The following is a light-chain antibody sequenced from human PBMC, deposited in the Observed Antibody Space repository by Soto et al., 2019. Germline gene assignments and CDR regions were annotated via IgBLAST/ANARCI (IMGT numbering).Light chain of an antibody. CDR3: AAWDDSLSYV. CDR2: SNN. Sequence: QSVLTQPPSASGTPGQRVTISCSGSSSNIGSNTVNWYQQLPGTAPKLLIYSNNQRPSGVPDRFSGSTSGTSASLAISGLQSEDEADYYCAAWDDSLSYVFGTGTKLTVL. J-gene: IGLJ1*01. V-gene: IGLV1-44*01. CDR1: SSNIGSNT.